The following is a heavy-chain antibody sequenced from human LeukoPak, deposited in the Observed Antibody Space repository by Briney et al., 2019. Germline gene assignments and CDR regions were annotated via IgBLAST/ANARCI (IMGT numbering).Heavy chain of an antibody. Sequence: GGSLRLSCAASGFTFDDYAMHWVRQASGKGLEWVPGISWNSGSIGYADSVKGRFTISRDNAKNSLYLQMNSLRAEDTALYYCAKDRGTMVRGVIRSSAFDIWGRGTMVTVSS. D-gene: IGHD3-10*01. CDR3: AKDRGTMVRGVIRSSAFDI. V-gene: IGHV3-9*01. CDR2: ISWNSGSI. CDR1: GFTFDDYA. J-gene: IGHJ3*02.